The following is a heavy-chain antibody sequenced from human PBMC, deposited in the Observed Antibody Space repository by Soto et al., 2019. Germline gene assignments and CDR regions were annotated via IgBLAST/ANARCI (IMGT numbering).Heavy chain of an antibody. V-gene: IGHV1-69*13. J-gene: IGHJ5*02. CDR1: GGTFSTHV. Sequence: SVKVSCKTSGGTFSTHVIGWVRQAPGQGLEWMGGIVPKFGTTNYAHKFKGRVKITADESTSTAYLEVSSLTSEDTAVHYRVRGGSDNSGWYIWFDPWGQGTMVTDSS. D-gene: IGHD6-19*01. CDR3: VRGGSDNSGWYIWFDP. CDR2: IVPKFGTT.